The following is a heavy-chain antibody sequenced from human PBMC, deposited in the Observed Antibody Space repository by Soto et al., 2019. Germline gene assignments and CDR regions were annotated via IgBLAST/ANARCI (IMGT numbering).Heavy chain of an antibody. CDR3: ARGSNQDY. J-gene: IGHJ4*02. CDR2: INNDGSEK. V-gene: IGHV3-7*03. Sequence: EVQLVESGGDLVQPGGSLRLSCVASGFTFSAYWMSWVRQAPGKGLEWVATINNDGSEKYYADAVRGRFTLSRDNTKSSFYLGLGGLRAEDTAIYYCARGSNQDYWGQGTLVAVSS. CDR1: GFTFSAYW. D-gene: IGHD2-8*01.